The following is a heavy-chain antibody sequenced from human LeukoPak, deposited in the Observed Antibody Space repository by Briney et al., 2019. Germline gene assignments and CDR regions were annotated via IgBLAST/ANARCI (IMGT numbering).Heavy chain of an antibody. J-gene: IGHJ4*02. D-gene: IGHD6-6*01. CDR1: GFTFSSYA. Sequence: GGSLRLSCAASGFTFSSYAMSWVRQAPGKGLEWVSAISGSGGSTYYADSMKGRFTISRDNSKNTLYLQMNSLRAEDTAVYYCAKSRYSSSYSGPVDYWGQGTLATVSS. CDR3: AKSRYSSSYSGPVDY. CDR2: ISGSGGST. V-gene: IGHV3-23*01.